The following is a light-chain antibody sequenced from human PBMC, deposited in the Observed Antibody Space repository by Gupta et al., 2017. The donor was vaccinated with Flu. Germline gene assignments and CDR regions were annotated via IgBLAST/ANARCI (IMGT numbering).Light chain of an antibody. CDR3: QERRSWPQT. V-gene: IGKV3-11*01. CDR2: DAS. J-gene: IGKJ1*01. CDR1: ESVTYY. Sequence: PATLPWSPGERASQACRASESVTYYLGWHQQKPGQARRLLIFDASKRSTGLPTRFSGSGCGTDFTLTIRMRAPEDFAVYYIQERRSWPQTFGQGTKVEIK.